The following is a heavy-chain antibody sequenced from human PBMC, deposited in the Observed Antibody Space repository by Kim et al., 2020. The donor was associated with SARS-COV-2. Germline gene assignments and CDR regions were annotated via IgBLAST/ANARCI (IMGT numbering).Heavy chain of an antibody. Sequence: TNYNPSLKSRVTISVDTSKNQFSLKLSSVTAADTAVYYCARSLNSSGYRPWGQGTLVTVSS. D-gene: IGHD3-22*01. CDR3: ARSLNSSGYRP. V-gene: IGHV4-34*01. CDR2: T. J-gene: IGHJ4*02.